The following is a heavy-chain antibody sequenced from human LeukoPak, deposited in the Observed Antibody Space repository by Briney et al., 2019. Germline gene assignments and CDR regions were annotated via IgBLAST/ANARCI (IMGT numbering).Heavy chain of an antibody. V-gene: IGHV3-64*01. J-gene: IGHJ4*02. CDR2: ISSNGGDT. Sequence: GGSLRLSCAASGFSFSSYAMHWVRQAPGKGLEYVSAISSNGGDTYYANSVKGRFTVSRDNSKNTLYLQMGSLRAEDMAIYYCATAVSPSGSYYYDYWGQGTLVTVSS. D-gene: IGHD1-26*01. CDR3: ATAVSPSGSYYYDY. CDR1: GFSFSSYA.